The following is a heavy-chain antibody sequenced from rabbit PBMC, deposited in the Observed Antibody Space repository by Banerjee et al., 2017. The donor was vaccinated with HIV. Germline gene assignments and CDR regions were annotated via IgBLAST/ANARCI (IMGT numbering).Heavy chain of an antibody. D-gene: IGHD8-1*01. CDR2: IYTGSSGST. J-gene: IGHJ4*01. V-gene: IGHV1S40*01. CDR3: ARGGAGSSYYTTYFNL. CDR1: GFSFSSGYD. Sequence: QSLEESGGDLVKPGASLTLTCTASGFSFSSGYDMCWVRQAPGKGLEWIAYIYTGSSGSTYYASWVNGRFTISRSTSLTTVTLQMTSLTAADTATYFCARGGAGSSYYTTYFNLWGPGTLVTVS.